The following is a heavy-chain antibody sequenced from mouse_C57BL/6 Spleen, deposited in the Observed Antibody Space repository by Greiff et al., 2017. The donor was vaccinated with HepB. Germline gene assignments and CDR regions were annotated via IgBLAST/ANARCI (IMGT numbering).Heavy chain of an antibody. V-gene: IGHV2-2*01. Sequence: VKLQESGPGLVQPSQSLSITCTVSGFSLTSYGVHWVRQSPGKGLEWLGVIWSGGSTDYNAAFISRLSISKDNSKSQVFFKMNSLQADDTAIYYCASFTTVVSYAMDYWGQGTSVTVSS. CDR1: GFSLTSYG. CDR2: IWSGGST. CDR3: ASFTTVVSYAMDY. D-gene: IGHD1-1*01. J-gene: IGHJ4*01.